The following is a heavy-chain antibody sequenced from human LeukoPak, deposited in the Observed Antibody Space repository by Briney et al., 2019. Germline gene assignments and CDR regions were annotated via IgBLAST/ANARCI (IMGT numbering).Heavy chain of an antibody. CDR1: GFTFSSYA. D-gene: IGHD3-22*01. Sequence: PGGSLRLSCAASGFTFSSYAMSWVRQAPGKGLEWVSAISGSGGSTYYADSVKGRFTISRDNSKDTLYLQMNSLRAEDTAVYYCAKVRIVVVPKGYFDYWGQGTLVTVSS. J-gene: IGHJ4*02. CDR3: AKVRIVVVPKGYFDY. V-gene: IGHV3-23*01. CDR2: ISGSGGST.